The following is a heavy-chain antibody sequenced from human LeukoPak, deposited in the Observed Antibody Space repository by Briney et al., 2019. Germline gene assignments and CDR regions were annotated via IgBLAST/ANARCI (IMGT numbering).Heavy chain of an antibody. CDR1: GGTFSSYA. Sequence: GASVKVSCKASGGTFSSYAISWVRQAPGQGLEWMGWISAYNGNTNYAQKFQGRVTITRNTSISTAYMELSSLRSEDTAVYYCARGGPYYDFWSGYYIAPAFDIWGQGSMVTVSS. CDR2: ISAYNGNT. CDR3: ARGGPYYDFWSGYYIAPAFDI. D-gene: IGHD3-3*01. V-gene: IGHV1-8*03. J-gene: IGHJ3*02.